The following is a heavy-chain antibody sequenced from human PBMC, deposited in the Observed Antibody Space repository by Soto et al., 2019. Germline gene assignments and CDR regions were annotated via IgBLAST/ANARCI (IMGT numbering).Heavy chain of an antibody. CDR1: GFTFSSYD. CDR3: ARGQHDFWSGYYPGYMDV. CDR2: IGTAGDT. Sequence: PGGSLRLXCAASGFTFSSYDMHWVRQATGKGLEWVSAIGTAGDTYYPGSVKGRFTISRENAKNSLYLQMNSLRAGDTAVYYCARGQHDFWSGYYPGYMDVWGKGTTVTVSS. V-gene: IGHV3-13*01. J-gene: IGHJ6*03. D-gene: IGHD3-3*01.